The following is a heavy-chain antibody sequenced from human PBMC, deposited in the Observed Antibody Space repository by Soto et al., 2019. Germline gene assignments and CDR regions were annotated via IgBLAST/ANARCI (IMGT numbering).Heavy chain of an antibody. CDR1: GFSFSSIGEG. CDR3: IQSRCGGDCLQSYSSHSYYGLDV. V-gene: IGHV2-5*02. J-gene: IGHJ6*02. D-gene: IGHD2-21*02. CDR2: IYWDDDK. Sequence: QITLKESGPTLVKPTQTLTLTCTFPGFSFSSIGEGVGWIRQPPGKALEWLALIYWDDDKRYSPSLKSRLTITKDTSKTQVIPTMTNMDPVDTATYYCIQSRCGGDCLQSYSSHSYYGLDVWGQGTTVTVSS.